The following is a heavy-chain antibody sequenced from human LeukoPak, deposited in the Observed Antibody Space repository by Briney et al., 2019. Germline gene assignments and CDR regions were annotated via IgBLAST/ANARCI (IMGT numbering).Heavy chain of an antibody. CDR2: IYYSGST. J-gene: IGHJ4*02. D-gene: IGHD5-18*01. V-gene: IGHV4-30-4*01. CDR3: ARFLRNDTAIKY. CDR1: GGSISSGDYY. Sequence: SEPLSLTCTVSGGSISSGDYYWSWIRQPPGKGLEWIGYIYYSGSTYYNPSLKSRVTISVDTSKNQFSLKLSSVTAADTAVYYCARFLRNDTAIKYWGQGTLVTVSS.